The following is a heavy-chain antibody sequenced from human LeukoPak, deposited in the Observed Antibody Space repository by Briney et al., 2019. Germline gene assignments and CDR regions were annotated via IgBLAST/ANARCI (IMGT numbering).Heavy chain of an antibody. V-gene: IGHV3-30*18. J-gene: IGHJ4*02. CDR1: GITFSNYG. CDR3: AKVGASEWSIVLGPIKY. D-gene: IGHD2-8*01. Sequence: PGGSLRLSCAASGITFSNYGMHWVRQAPGKGLEWVAVISYDGSNKYYADSVKGRFTISRDNSKNTLHLQMSSLRAEDTAVYYCAKVGASEWSIVLGPIKYWGQGTLVSVSS. CDR2: ISYDGSNK.